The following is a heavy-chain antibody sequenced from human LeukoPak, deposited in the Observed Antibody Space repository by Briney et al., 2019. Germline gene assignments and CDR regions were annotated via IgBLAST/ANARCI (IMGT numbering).Heavy chain of an antibody. CDR2: INHSGST. V-gene: IGHV4-34*01. J-gene: IGHJ6*02. CDR3: ARVSVAGPHYYYGMDV. Sequence: PSETLSLTCAVYGGSFSGYYWSWIRQPPGKGLEWIGEINHSGSTNYNPSLKSRVTISVDTSKNQFSLKLSSVTAADTAVYYCARVSVAGPHYYYGMDVWGQGTTVTVSS. D-gene: IGHD6-19*01. CDR1: GGSFSGYY.